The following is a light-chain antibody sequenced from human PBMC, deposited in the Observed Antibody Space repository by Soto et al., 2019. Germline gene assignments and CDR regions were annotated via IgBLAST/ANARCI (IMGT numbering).Light chain of an antibody. Sequence: DIQMTQSPSTLSASVGDRVTITCRASQSIGSWVAWYQQKPGKAPKLLNCDVFSLESGVPSRFSGSGYGTECTIYITNQQPGGVATFNCQQFDIYPSTFGQRNRLEIK. CDR3: QQFDIYPST. J-gene: IGKJ2*01. CDR2: DVF. V-gene: IGKV1-5*01. CDR1: QSIGSW.